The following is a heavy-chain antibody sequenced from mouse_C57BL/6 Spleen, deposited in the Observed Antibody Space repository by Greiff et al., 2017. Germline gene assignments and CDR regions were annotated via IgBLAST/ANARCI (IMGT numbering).Heavy chain of an antibody. CDR2: IDPSDSYT. J-gene: IGHJ2*01. CDR1: GYTFTSYW. Sequence: VQLQQPGAELVKPGASVKLSCKASGYTFTSYWMQWVKQRPGQGLEWIGEIDPSDSYTNYNQKFKGKATLTVDTSSSTAYMQLSSLTSEDSAVYYCARSFNWRYFDYWGQGTTRTVSS. V-gene: IGHV1-50*01. D-gene: IGHD4-1*02. CDR3: ARSFNWRYFDY.